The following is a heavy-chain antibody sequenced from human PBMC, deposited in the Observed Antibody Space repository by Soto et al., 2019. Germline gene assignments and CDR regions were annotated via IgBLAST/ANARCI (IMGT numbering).Heavy chain of an antibody. CDR1: GFTFSNAW. D-gene: IGHD3-9*01. J-gene: IGHJ4*02. V-gene: IGHV3-15*01. CDR2: IKSKTDGGTT. CDR3: TTADILTGYDFDY. Sequence: GGSLRLSCAASGFTFSNAWMSWVRQAPGKGLEWVGRIKSKTDGGTTDYAAPVKGRFTISRDDSKNTLYLQMNSLKTEDTAVYYCTTADILTGYDFDYWGQGTLVTVSS.